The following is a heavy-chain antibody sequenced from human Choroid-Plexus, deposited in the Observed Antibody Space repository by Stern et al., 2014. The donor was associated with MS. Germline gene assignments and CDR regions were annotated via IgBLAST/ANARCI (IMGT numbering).Heavy chain of an antibody. Sequence: DQLVESGGGVAQPGRPLILSCAASGFTFSNFGMHWVRQAPGKGLEWVALISYDGSYKFYASSAKGRFTIFRDNSKNTLYMKMNSLRAEDTAVYYCAKDRQWSTYFFDYWGQGSLVTVSS. CDR3: AKDRQWSTYFFDY. V-gene: IGHV3-30*18. CDR2: ISYDGSYK. D-gene: IGHD2-15*01. CDR1: GFTFSNFG. J-gene: IGHJ4*02.